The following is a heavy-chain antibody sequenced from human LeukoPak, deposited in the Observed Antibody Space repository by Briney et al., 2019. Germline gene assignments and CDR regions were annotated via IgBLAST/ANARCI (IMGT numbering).Heavy chain of an antibody. J-gene: IGHJ6*02. CDR3: ARDLTVIAVAGTDDYYYYGMDV. CDR2: IYYSGST. V-gene: IGHV4-59*01. Sequence: SETLSLTCTVSGGSISSYYWSWIRQPPGEGLEWIGYIYYSGSTNYNPSLKSRVTISVDTSKNQFSLKLSSVTAADTAVYYCARDLTVIAVAGTDDYYYYGMDVWGQGTTVTVSS. CDR1: GGSISSYY. D-gene: IGHD6-19*01.